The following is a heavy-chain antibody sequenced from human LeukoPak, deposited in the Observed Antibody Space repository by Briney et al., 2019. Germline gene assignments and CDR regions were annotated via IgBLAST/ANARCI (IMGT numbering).Heavy chain of an antibody. CDR3: ARGRSRTHNWFDP. Sequence: GASVKVSCKASGYTFTTYYVHWVRQAPGQGLEWMGIINPSGGSTTYAQKFRGRLTMTRDMSTSTVYMELSSLRSEDTAVYYCARGRSRTHNWFDPWGQGTLVTVSS. CDR1: GYTFTTYY. CDR2: INPSGGST. V-gene: IGHV1-46*01. D-gene: IGHD5/OR15-5a*01. J-gene: IGHJ5*02.